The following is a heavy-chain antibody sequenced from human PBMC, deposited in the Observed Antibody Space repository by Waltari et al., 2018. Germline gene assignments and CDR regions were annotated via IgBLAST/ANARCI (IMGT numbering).Heavy chain of an antibody. V-gene: IGHV3-30*02. Sequence: QVQLVESGGGVVQPGGSLRLSCAASGFTFSSYDMHWVRQAPGKGLEWVAYIRDDGSNKYYAASVKGRFTIYRDNSKNTLFLQMNSLRSEDTAVYYCAQDRDTISFDPWGQGTLVTVSS. D-gene: IGHD5-18*01. CDR2: IRDDGSNK. CDR1: GFTFSSYD. J-gene: IGHJ5*02. CDR3: AQDRDTISFDP.